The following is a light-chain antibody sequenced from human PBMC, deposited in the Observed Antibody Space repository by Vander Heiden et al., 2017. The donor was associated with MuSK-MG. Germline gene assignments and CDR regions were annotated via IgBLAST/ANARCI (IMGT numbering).Light chain of an antibody. J-gene: IGKJ3*01. Sequence: DIVMTQTPDSLAVSLGERATINCKSSQSVLYSSNNKNYLAWYQQKPGQTPKLLIYWASTRESGVPDRFSGSGSGTDFTLTISSLQAEDVAVYYCHQEDSTPPAFGPGTKVDIK. V-gene: IGKV4-1*01. CDR2: WAS. CDR1: QSVLYSSNNKNY. CDR3: HQEDSTPPA.